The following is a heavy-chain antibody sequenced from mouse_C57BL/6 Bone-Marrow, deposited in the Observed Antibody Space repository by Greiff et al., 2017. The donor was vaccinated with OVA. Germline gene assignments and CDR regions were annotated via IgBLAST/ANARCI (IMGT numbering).Heavy chain of an antibody. CDR1: GYSFTGYY. J-gene: IGHJ3*01. D-gene: IGHD4-1*01. Sequence: VQLQQSGPEPVKPGASVKISCKASGYSFTGYYMNWVKQSPEKSLEWIGEINPSTGGTTYNQKFKAKATLTVDKSSSTAYMQLKSLTSEDSAVYYCARGGTSPFAYWGQGTLVTVSA. CDR3: ARGGTSPFAY. CDR2: INPSTGGT. V-gene: IGHV1-42*01.